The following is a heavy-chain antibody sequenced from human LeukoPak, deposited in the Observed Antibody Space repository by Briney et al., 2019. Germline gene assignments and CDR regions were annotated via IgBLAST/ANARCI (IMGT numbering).Heavy chain of an antibody. CDR1: GGSISSYY. Sequence: SETLSLTCTVSGGSISSYYWSWIRQPPGKGLEWIGYIYYSGSTNYNPSLKSRVTISVDTSNNLFSLKLHSVTAADTAVYYCARGFPSSSRWFDPWGQGTLVTVSS. D-gene: IGHD6-6*01. J-gene: IGHJ5*02. CDR3: ARGFPSSSRWFDP. CDR2: IYYSGST. V-gene: IGHV4-59*12.